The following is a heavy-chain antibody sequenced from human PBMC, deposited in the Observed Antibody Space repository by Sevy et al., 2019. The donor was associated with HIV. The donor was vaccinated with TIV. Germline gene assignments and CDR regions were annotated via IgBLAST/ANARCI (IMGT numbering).Heavy chain of an antibody. CDR2: ITGYSTDI. CDR3: ARAEQTYFFDY. CDR1: GFTFNKYN. V-gene: IGHV3-21*06. Sequence: GGSLGLSCAASGFTFNKYNMNWVRQAPGKGLEWVSTITGYSTDIYYADSVKGRFTISRDDAKNSLYLQMNGLRAEDTAIYYCARAEQTYFFDYWGQGTLVTVSS. J-gene: IGHJ4*02.